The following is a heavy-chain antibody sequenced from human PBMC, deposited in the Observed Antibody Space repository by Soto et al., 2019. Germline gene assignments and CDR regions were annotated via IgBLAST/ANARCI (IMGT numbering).Heavy chain of an antibody. CDR2: IYYSGST. CDR1: GGSISSYY. J-gene: IGHJ4*02. D-gene: IGHD2-21*01. Sequence: SETLSLTCTVSGGSISSYYWSWIRQPPGKGLEWIGYIYYSGSTNYNPSLKSRVTISVDTSKNQFSLKLSSVTAADTAVYYCAIHASIGDYYFDYWGQGTLVTVSS. CDR3: AIHASIGDYYFDY. V-gene: IGHV4-59*01.